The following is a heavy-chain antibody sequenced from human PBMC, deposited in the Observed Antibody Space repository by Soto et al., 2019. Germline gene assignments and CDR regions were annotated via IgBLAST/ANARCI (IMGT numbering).Heavy chain of an antibody. D-gene: IGHD5-18*01. CDR1: SFTFRSYE. J-gene: IGHJ6*02. V-gene: IGHV3-48*03. CDR2: ISGSDVTT. Sequence: SLKISCAASSFTFRSYELNWVRQAPWEGLELLSYISGSDVTTYYADSVKGRFTISRDDAKNSLFMQMDSLRAEDTAVYYCARVVRGMYTAMPCVDSWGQATTITVS. CDR3: ARVVRGMYTAMPCVDS.